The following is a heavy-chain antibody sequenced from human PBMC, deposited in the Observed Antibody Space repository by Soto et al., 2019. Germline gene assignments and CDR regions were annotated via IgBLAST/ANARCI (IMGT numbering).Heavy chain of an antibody. D-gene: IGHD4-4*01. CDR3: AITVTTYFDY. V-gene: IGHV1-2*04. Sequence: ASVKGSCKTSGYTFTDYYLHWVRQAPGQGLEWMGWINPKSGGTSYAQKFQGWVTMTRDTSISTAYMEVSRLSSDDTAVYYCAITVTTYFDYWGLGTLVTVSS. J-gene: IGHJ4*02. CDR2: INPKSGGT. CDR1: GYTFTDYY.